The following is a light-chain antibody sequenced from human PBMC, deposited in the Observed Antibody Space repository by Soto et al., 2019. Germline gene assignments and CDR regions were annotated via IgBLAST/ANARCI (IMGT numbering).Light chain of an antibody. CDR3: CSYAGSSPYV. CDR1: SRDVGSYKL. Sequence: QSALTQPASVSGSPGQSITISCTGTSRDVGSYKLVSWYQQHPGKAPKLMIYEGSKRPSGVSNRFSGSKSGNTASLTISGLQAQDEADYYCCSYAGSSPYVFGTGTKLTVL. CDR2: EGS. V-gene: IGLV2-23*01. J-gene: IGLJ1*01.